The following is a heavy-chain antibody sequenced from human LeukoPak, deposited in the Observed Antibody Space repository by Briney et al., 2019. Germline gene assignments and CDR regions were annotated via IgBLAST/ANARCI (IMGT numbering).Heavy chain of an antibody. Sequence: ASVKVSCKASGYTFTSYGISCVRQAPGQGLEWMGWISAYNGNTNYAQKLQGRVTMTTDTSTSTAYMELRSLRSDDTAVYYCARDGGPASYYGMDVWGKGTTVTVSS. CDR2: ISAYNGNT. CDR3: ARDGGPASYYGMDV. J-gene: IGHJ6*04. CDR1: GYTFTSYG. D-gene: IGHD3-16*01. V-gene: IGHV1-18*04.